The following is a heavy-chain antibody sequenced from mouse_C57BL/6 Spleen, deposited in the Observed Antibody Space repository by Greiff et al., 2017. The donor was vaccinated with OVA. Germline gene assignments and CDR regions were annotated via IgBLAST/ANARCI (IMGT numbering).Heavy chain of an antibody. J-gene: IGHJ3*01. CDR2: IHPNSGST. CDR1: GYTFTSYW. D-gene: IGHD2-2*01. Sequence: QVQLQQPGAELVKPGASVKLSCKASGYTFTSYWMHWVKQRPGQGLEWIGMIHPNSGSTNYNEKFKSKATLTVDKSSSTAYMQLSSLTSEDSAVYYCAREVALYGYSPGFAYWGQGTLVTVSA. CDR3: AREVALYGYSPGFAY. V-gene: IGHV1-64*01.